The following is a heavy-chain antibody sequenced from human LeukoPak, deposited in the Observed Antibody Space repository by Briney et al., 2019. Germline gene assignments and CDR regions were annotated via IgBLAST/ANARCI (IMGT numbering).Heavy chain of an antibody. CDR3: ASHYSSGWPDAFDI. Sequence: SETLSLTCTVSGGSISSGGYYWGWIRQPPGKGLEWIGSIYYTGSTNYNPSLKSRVTISVDTSKNQFSLKLSSVTAADTAVYFCASHYSSGWPDAFDIWGQGTMVTVSS. V-gene: IGHV4-39*01. J-gene: IGHJ3*02. CDR2: IYYTGST. D-gene: IGHD6-19*01. CDR1: GGSISSGGYY.